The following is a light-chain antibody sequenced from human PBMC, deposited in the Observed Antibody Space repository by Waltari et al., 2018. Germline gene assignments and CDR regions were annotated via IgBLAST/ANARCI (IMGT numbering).Light chain of an antibody. CDR1: QNIGRY. V-gene: IGKV3-20*01. Sequence: EIVLTPSPGTLSLSPGERATLTCRASQNIGRYLVWYQQKPGQAPVLLIYEASRRATGIPDRFSGSGSGTDFSLTISRLEPEDFAVYYCQNHERLPATFGQGTKVEIK. J-gene: IGKJ1*01. CDR2: EAS. CDR3: QNHERLPAT.